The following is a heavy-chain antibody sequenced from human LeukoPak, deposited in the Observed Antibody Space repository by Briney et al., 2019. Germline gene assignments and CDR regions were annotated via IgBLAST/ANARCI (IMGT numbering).Heavy chain of an antibody. V-gene: IGHV5-51*01. CDR2: IYPGDSDS. CDR1: GYTFTNYW. CDR3: ARLNDGFDI. Sequence: GESLKISCKASGYTFTNYWIGWVRQMPGKGLEWMGIIYPGDSDSRYSPSFQGQVTFSADRSISTAYLQWSSLRASDTAMYYCARLNDGFDIWGQGTMVTVSS. J-gene: IGHJ3*02.